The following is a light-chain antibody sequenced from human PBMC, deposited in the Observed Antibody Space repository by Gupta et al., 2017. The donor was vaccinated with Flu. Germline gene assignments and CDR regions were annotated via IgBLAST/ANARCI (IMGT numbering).Light chain of an antibody. Sequence: TLSLSPGERATLSCRASQTLDSSYLAWYQQKPGQAPRLLMYAASKRATAIPDRFSGSGSGTDFTLTISGLEPEDFAVYYCHQDCTTPLSFGGGTTVEI. CDR2: AAS. CDR3: HQDCTTPLS. CDR1: QTLDSSY. V-gene: IGKV3-20*01. J-gene: IGKJ4*01.